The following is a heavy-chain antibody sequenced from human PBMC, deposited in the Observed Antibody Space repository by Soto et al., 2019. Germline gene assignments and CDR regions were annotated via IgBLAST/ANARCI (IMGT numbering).Heavy chain of an antibody. V-gene: IGHV4-39*01. CDR1: GGSISSSSYY. D-gene: IGHD6-6*01. CDR3: ATKADSSSSYYYGMDV. J-gene: IGHJ6*01. CDR2: IYYSGST. Sequence: TVSGGSISSSSYYWGWIRQPPGKGLECIGSIYYSGSTYYNPSLKSRVTISVDTSKNQFSLKLSSVTAADTAVYYCATKADSSSSYYYGMDVWGQGTTVIVSS.